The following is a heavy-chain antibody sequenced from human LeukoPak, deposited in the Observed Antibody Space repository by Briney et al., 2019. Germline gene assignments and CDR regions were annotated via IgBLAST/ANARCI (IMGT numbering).Heavy chain of an antibody. CDR3: TRAVGAAGY. D-gene: IGHD6-13*01. CDR1: GFTFSTYW. CDR2: IKKDGTEK. J-gene: IGHJ4*02. V-gene: IGHV3-7*05. Sequence: GGSLRLSCAASGFTFSTYWMSWVRQAPGKGLEWVANIKKDGTEKYYVDSVKGRFTISRDNAKNSLYLQMNSLRAEDTAVYYCTRAVGAAGYWGQGTLVTVSS.